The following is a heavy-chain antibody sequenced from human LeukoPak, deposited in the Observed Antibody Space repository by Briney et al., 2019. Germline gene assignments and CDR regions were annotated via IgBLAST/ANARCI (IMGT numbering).Heavy chain of an antibody. CDR2: ISYDGSNK. D-gene: IGHD1-26*01. CDR1: GFTFSSYG. Sequence: GGSLRLSRAASGFTFSSYGMSWVRQAPGKGLEWVAVISYDGSNKYYADSVKGRFTISRDNSKNTLYLQMNSLRAEDTAVYYCARFSLTVGATVDYWGQGTLVTVSS. V-gene: IGHV3-30*03. CDR3: ARFSLTVGATVDY. J-gene: IGHJ4*02.